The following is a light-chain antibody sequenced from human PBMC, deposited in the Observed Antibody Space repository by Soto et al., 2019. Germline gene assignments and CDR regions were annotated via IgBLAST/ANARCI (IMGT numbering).Light chain of an antibody. CDR2: LEGSGSY. J-gene: IGLJ3*02. V-gene: IGLV4-60*02. Sequence: QSVLTQSSSASASLGSSVKLTCTLSSEHSTYIIAWHQHQPGKAPRYLMKLEGSGSYNKGSGVPDRFSGSSSGADRYLTISNLQFEDEADYYCETWDSTTRVFGGGTKLTVL. CDR3: ETWDSTTRV. CDR1: SEHSTYI.